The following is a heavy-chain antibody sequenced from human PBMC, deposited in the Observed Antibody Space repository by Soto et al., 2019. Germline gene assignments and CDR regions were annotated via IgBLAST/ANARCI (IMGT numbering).Heavy chain of an antibody. D-gene: IGHD4-4*01. Sequence: PGGSLRLSCAASGFTFSSYAMHWVRQAPGKGLEWVAVISYDGGNKYYADSVKGRFTISRDNSKNTLYLQMNSLRAEDTAVYYCASHRGNSGFDYWGQGTLVTVSS. CDR2: ISYDGGNK. J-gene: IGHJ4*02. CDR1: GFTFSSYA. CDR3: ASHRGNSGFDY. V-gene: IGHV3-30-3*01.